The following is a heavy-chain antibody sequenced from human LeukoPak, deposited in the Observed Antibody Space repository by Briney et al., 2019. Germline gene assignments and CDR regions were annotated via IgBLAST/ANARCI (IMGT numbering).Heavy chain of an antibody. CDR3: ARARRVLRYFARGFDP. J-gene: IGHJ5*02. D-gene: IGHD3-9*01. Sequence: SQTLSLTCTVSGGSISSGGYYWSWIRQHPGKGLEWIGYIYYSGSTYYNPSLKSRVTISVDTSKNQFSLKLSSVTAADTAVYYCARARRVLRYFARGFDPWGQGTLVTVSS. CDR1: GGSISSGGYY. V-gene: IGHV4-31*03. CDR2: IYYSGST.